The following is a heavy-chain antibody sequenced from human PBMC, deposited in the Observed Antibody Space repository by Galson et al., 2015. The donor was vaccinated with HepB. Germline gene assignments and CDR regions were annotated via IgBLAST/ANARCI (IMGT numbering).Heavy chain of an antibody. CDR2: INHSGGT. CDR3: ARWGRGPLRFRGSGPYMDV. V-gene: IGHV4-34*01. CDR1: GGSFSGYY. J-gene: IGHJ6*03. D-gene: IGHD3-3*01. Sequence: TLSLTCAVYGGSFSGYYWIWIRQPPGKGLEWIGEINHSGGTFYNPSLKSRVTISVDPSKNHFSLKLTSVTAADTAVYYCARWGRGPLRFRGSGPYMDVWGKGTTVTVSS.